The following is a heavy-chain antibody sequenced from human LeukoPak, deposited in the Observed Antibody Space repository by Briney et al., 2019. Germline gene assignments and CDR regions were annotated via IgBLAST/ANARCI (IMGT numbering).Heavy chain of an antibody. CDR1: GYTFTGYY. V-gene: IGHV1-2*02. Sequence: SVKVSCKASGYTFTGYYMHWVRQAPGQGLEWMGWINPNSGGTNYAQKFQGRVTMTRDTSISTAYMELSRLRSDDTAVYYCATDQGGNWNYGGYWGQGTLVTVSS. CDR3: ATDQGGNWNYGGY. J-gene: IGHJ4*02. D-gene: IGHD1-7*01. CDR2: INPNSGGT.